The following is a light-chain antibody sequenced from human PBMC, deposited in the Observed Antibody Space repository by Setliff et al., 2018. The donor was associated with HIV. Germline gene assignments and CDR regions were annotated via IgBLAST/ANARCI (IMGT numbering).Light chain of an antibody. J-gene: IGLJ2*01. V-gene: IGLV2-8*01. CDR1: SSDVGAYNY. CDR2: EVS. Sequence: QSALAQPPSASGSPGQSVTISCTGTSSDVGAYNYVSWYQQHSGKAPKLMIFEVSQRPSGVPARFSGSKSGNTASLTVSGLQDDDEADYYCSSYAGSNTWVFGGGTKVTVL. CDR3: SSYAGSNTWV.